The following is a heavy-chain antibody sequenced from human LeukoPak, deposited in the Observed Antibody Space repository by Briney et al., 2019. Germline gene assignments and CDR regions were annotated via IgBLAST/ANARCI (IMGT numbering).Heavy chain of an antibody. Sequence: GGSLRLSCAASGFTFSNYAIHWVRQAPGKGLEWVANIKQDGSEKYYVDSVKGRFTISRDNAKNSLYLQMNSLRAEDTAVYYCARVSPQIAVAGHVDYWGQGTLVTVSS. CDR3: ARVSPQIAVAGHVDY. V-gene: IGHV3-7*03. CDR2: IKQDGSEK. CDR1: GFTFSNYA. J-gene: IGHJ4*02. D-gene: IGHD6-19*01.